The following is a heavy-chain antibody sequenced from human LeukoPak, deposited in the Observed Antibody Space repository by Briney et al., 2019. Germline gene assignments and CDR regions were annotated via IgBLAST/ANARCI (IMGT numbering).Heavy chain of an antibody. J-gene: IGHJ4*02. D-gene: IGHD3-22*01. Sequence: SETLSLTCTVSGGSISGYYWSWIRQPPGKGLEWIGYIYYIGSTNYNPSLKSRVTISVDTSKNQFSLKLTSVTAADTAVYYCARHYDTSGYWYYFDYRGQGTLVTVSS. CDR3: ARHYDTSGYWYYFDY. CDR1: GGSISGYY. CDR2: IYYIGST. V-gene: IGHV4-59*08.